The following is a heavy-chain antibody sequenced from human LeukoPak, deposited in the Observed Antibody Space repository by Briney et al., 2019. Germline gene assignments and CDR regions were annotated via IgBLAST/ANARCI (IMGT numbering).Heavy chain of an antibody. CDR2: ISSSRRYI. J-gene: IGHJ6*02. CDR1: GFTFSSYS. Sequence: GGSLRLSCAASGFTFSSYSIHWVRQAAGKGLEWVSSISSSRRYIYYADSVKGRFTISRDNAKNSLYLQMNSLRAEDTAVYYCARRFVAALDGMDVWGQGTTVTVSS. V-gene: IGHV3-21*01. D-gene: IGHD2-15*01. CDR3: ARRFVAALDGMDV.